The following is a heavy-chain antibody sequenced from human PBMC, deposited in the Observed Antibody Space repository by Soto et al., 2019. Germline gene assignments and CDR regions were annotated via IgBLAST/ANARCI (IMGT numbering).Heavy chain of an antibody. CDR1: GFTFSSYA. CDR2: ISYDGSNK. J-gene: IGHJ4*02. CDR3: ARDAPHIEIRYYFEY. Sequence: VGSLRLSCAASGFTFSSYAMHWVRHSPGKGLEWVAVISYDGSNKYYADSVKGRFTISRDNSKNTLYLQMNSLRAEDTAVYYCARDAPHIEIRYYFEYWGQGTLVTVSS. V-gene: IGHV3-30-3*01.